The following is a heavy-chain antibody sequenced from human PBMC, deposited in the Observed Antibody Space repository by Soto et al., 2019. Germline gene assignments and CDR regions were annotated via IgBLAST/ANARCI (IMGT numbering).Heavy chain of an antibody. CDR1: GFSLSSTRVA. D-gene: IGHD6-19*01. CDR2: IYWDDDK. J-gene: IGHJ4*02. CDR3: AHSVVAGLGYYLDY. V-gene: IGHV2-5*02. Sequence: QITLKESGPTLVKPTQTLTLTCTFSGFSLSSTRVAVGWIRQPPGKALEWLALIYWDDDKRYSPFLKSRLTITKDTSKNQVVLTMTNMDSVDTATYYCAHSVVAGLGYYLDYWGQGTLVTVSS.